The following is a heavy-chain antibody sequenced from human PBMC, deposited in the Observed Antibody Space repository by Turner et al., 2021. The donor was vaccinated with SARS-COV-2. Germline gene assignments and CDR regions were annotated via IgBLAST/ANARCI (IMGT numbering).Heavy chain of an antibody. D-gene: IGHD3-3*01. CDR1: GFTFSTYA. V-gene: IGHV3-23*01. CDR2: ITCTGVYT. Sequence: EVQLLESGGGLVQPGRSLRLTCSASGFTFSTYAMSWVRQAPGKGLEWVSAITCTGVYTYYAGSVKGRFTISRDNSNSTLSLHMSSLRAEDTAIYYCAKDRRSRLLGLWSGPLDSWGQGTLVTVSS. CDR3: AKDRRSRLLGLWSGPLDS. J-gene: IGHJ4*02.